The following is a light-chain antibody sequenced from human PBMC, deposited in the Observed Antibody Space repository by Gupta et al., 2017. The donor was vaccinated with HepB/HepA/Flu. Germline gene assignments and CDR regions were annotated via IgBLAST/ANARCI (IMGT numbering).Light chain of an antibody. CDR2: RNN. CDR3: SAWDISLTAWV. J-gene: IGLJ3*02. CDR1: SNNVGNQG. V-gene: IGLV10-54*04. Sequence: QAGLTQPPSVSKGLRQTATLTCTGNSNNVGNQGAVWLQQHPGHPPKLLSYRNNDRLSGISERFSASRSGNTASLTITGLQPEDETDYYCSAWDISLTAWVFGGGSRLTVL.